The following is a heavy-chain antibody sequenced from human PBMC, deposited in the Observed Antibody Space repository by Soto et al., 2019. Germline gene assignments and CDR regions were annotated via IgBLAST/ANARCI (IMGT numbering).Heavy chain of an antibody. CDR3: ARVRGTRMTVDGGAVDL. J-gene: IGHJ3*01. D-gene: IGHD6-19*01. Sequence: QVQLVQSGAEVKRTGASVKVSCKASGYTFTNYGISWVRQAPGQGLDWIGWISTDNGITNTAQKVQGRVTMTTDTSTTTPDMELESLRSDDTAVYYCARVRGTRMTVDGGAVDLWGQGTMVTASS. CDR1: GYTFTNYG. CDR2: ISTDNGIT. V-gene: IGHV1-18*01.